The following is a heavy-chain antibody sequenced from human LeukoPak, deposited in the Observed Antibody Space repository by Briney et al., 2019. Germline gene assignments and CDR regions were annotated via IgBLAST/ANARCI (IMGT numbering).Heavy chain of an antibody. CDR1: GFTFSDYY. V-gene: IGHV3-11*04. CDR2: ISSSGSTI. D-gene: IGHD3-16*02. J-gene: IGHJ4*02. Sequence: GESLRLSCAASGFTFSDYYMSWIRQAPGKGLEWVSYISSSGSTIYYADSVKGRFTISRDNAKNTLYLQMNSLRAEDTAVYYCASTFGGVIVIRAYYFDYWGQGTLVTVSS. CDR3: ASTFGGVIVIRAYYFDY.